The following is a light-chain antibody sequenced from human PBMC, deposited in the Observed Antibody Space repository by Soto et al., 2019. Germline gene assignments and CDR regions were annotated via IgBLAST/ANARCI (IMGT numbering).Light chain of an antibody. J-gene: IGLJ1*01. Sequence: QSVLTQPPSVSAAPGQRVTISCSGSSSNIGGNSVSWYQQLPGTAPKLLIYDDDKRPSGIPDRFSGSKSGTSATLGITGFQTGEEADYDGVSWDRPLSPYVFGNGTKVPVL. CDR2: DDD. CDR1: SSNIGGNS. CDR3: VSWDRPLSPYV. V-gene: IGLV1-51*01.